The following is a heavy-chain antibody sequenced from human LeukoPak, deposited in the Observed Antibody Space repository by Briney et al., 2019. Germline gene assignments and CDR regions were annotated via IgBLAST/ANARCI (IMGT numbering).Heavy chain of an antibody. CDR3: AKDNYDILTAYYGGGDYYYYMDV. CDR2: ISGSGGST. J-gene: IGHJ6*03. D-gene: IGHD3-9*01. CDR1: GFTFSSHA. Sequence: GGSLRLSCAASGFTFSSHAMSWVRQAPGRGLEWVSAISGSGGSTYYADSVKGLFTIFRDNSKNTLYLQMNSLRAEATAVYYCAKDNYDILTAYYGGGDYYYYMDVWGKGTTVTVSS. V-gene: IGHV3-23*01.